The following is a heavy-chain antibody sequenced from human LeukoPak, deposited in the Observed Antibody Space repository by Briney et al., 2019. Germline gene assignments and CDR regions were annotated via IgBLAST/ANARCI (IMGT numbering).Heavy chain of an antibody. CDR2: ISAYNGYT. V-gene: IGHV1-18*01. J-gene: IGHJ3*02. D-gene: IGHD3-22*01. CDR1: GYTFTSYG. CDR3: ARMMTPRLYYDSSGYYNGAFDI. Sequence: GASVKVSCKASGYTFTSYGISWVRQAPGQGLEWMGWISAYNGYTNYAQKFQGTVTMTRDTSTSTAYLELRSLRSDDTAVYYCARMMTPRLYYDSSGYYNGAFDIWGQGTMVTVSS.